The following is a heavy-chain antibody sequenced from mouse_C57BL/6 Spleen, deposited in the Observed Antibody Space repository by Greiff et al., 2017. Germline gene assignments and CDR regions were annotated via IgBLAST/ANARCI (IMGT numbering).Heavy chain of an antibody. CDR2: INPSNGGT. CDR1: GYTFTSYW. Sequence: VQLQQPGTELVKPGASVKLSCKASGYTFTSYWMHWVKQRPGQGLEWIGNINPSNGGTNYNEKFKSKATLTVDKSSSTAYMQLSSLTSEDSAVYYCARGVKDCYGYYAMDYWGQGTSVTVSS. V-gene: IGHV1-53*01. D-gene: IGHD1-1*02. CDR3: ARGVKDCYGYYAMDY. J-gene: IGHJ4*01.